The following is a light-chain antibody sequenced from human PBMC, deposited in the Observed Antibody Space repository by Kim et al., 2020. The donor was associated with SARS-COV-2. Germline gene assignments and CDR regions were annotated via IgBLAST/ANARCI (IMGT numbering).Light chain of an antibody. J-gene: IGLJ1*01. V-gene: IGLV2-14*03. CDR1: CRDVGVYNY. CDR2: DVS. CDR3: NSYTSGTTLYV. Sequence: QAFTISCTVTCRDVGVYNYVSGYQQHPGTAPKLIIYDVSHRPSGVSNRFSGSKSGNTASLTISGLQAEDEADYYCNSYTSGTTLYVFGTGTKVTVL.